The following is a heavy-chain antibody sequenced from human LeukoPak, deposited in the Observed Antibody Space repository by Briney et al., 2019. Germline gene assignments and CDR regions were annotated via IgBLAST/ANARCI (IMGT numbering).Heavy chain of an antibody. CDR1: GGSISSSSYY. D-gene: IGHD6-13*01. CDR3: ARGVVAAAGRTFDF. J-gene: IGHJ4*02. Sequence: SETLSLTCTVSGGSISSSSYYWSWIRQPPGKGLEWIGYIYNSGSTSYNPSLKSRVTISLDTSQNQFSLKLSSLTAADTAVYYCARGVVAAAGRTFDFWGQGTLVTVSS. V-gene: IGHV4-61*01. CDR2: IYNSGST.